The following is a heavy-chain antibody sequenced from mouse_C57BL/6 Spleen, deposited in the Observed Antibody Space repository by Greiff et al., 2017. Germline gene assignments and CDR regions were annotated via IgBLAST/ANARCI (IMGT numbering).Heavy chain of an antibody. CDR3: ARLGNYYGSSDYAMDY. D-gene: IGHD1-1*01. J-gene: IGHJ4*01. CDR1: GYTFPDYY. Sequence: EVKLQGSGPLLVKPGASVKMFCKASGYTFPDYYMNWVKQSHGKSLEWIGVINPYNGGTSYNQKFKGKATLTVDKSSSTAYMELNSLTSEDSAVYYCARLGNYYGSSDYAMDYWGQGTSVTVSS. CDR2: INPYNGGT. V-gene: IGHV1-19*01.